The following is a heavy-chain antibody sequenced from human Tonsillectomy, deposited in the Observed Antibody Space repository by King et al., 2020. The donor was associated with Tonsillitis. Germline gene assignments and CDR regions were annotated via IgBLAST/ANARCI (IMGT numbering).Heavy chain of an antibody. D-gene: IGHD6-19*01. Sequence: VQLVESGGGLVQPGGSLRLSCAASRFAFSIYWMSWVRQAPGKGLEWVANIKEDGSEKYYVGSVKGRFTISRDNAKNSLYLQMNSLRAEDTAVYYCARAISAVAGSGWFDDWGQGTLVTVSS. V-gene: IGHV3-7*01. CDR3: ARAISAVAGSGWFDD. J-gene: IGHJ4*02. CDR1: RFAFSIYW. CDR2: IKEDGSEK.